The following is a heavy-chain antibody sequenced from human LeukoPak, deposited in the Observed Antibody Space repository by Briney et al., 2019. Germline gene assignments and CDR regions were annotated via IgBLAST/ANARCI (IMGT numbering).Heavy chain of an antibody. CDR3: ARDGKPSSTSLLTWFDP. Sequence: SETLSLTCTVSGGSVSSGSYYWSWIRQPPGKGLEWIGYIYYSGSTNYNPSLKSRVTISVDTSKNQFSLKLSSVTAADTAEYYCARDGKPSSTSLLTWFDPWGQGTLVTVSS. CDR1: GGSVSSGSYY. J-gene: IGHJ5*02. V-gene: IGHV4-61*01. CDR2: IYYSGST. D-gene: IGHD2-2*01.